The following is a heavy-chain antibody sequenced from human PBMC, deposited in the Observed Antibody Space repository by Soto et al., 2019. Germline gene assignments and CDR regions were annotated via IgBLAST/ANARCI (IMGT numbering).Heavy chain of an antibody. V-gene: IGHV4-30-2*01. CDR1: GGSISSGGYS. D-gene: IGHD2-21*02. Sequence: QLQLQESGSGLVKPSQTLSLTCAVSGGSISSGGYSWSWIRQPPGKGLEWIGYIYHSGSTYYNPSLKSRATISVDRSKNQFSLKLSSVTAADTAVYYCARGPRTVVTSGGPTGMDVWGQGTTVTVSS. CDR2: IYHSGST. J-gene: IGHJ6*02. CDR3: ARGPRTVVTSGGPTGMDV.